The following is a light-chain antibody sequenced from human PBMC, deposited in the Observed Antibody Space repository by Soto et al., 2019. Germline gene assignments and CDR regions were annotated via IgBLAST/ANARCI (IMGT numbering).Light chain of an antibody. V-gene: IGKV4-1*01. CDR3: QQYYSAPWT. Sequence: DIVMTQSPDSLAVSLGERATINCKSSQSVLYSSNNKNYLAWYQQKPGQPPKLLIYWASTRESGVPGRFSGSGSGTDFTLTISSLQAEDVALYYCQQYYSAPWTFGQGTKVDIK. CDR2: WAS. J-gene: IGKJ1*01. CDR1: QSVLYSSNNKNY.